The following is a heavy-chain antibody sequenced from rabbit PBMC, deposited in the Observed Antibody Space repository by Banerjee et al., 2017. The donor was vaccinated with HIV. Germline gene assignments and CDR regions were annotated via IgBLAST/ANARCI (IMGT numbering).Heavy chain of an antibody. Sequence: QEQLEESGGGLVKPGGTLTLTCKASGIDFSDYYYMCWVRQAPGKGLEWIACIYSDSGGDTYYASWAKGRFTISKTSSTTVTLQMTSLTAADTATYFCASDIYGYGAFNLWGPGTLVTVS. CDR1: GIDFSDYYY. V-gene: IGHV1S45*01. CDR3: ASDIYGYGAFNL. D-gene: IGHD6-1*01. J-gene: IGHJ4*01. CDR2: IYSDSGGDT.